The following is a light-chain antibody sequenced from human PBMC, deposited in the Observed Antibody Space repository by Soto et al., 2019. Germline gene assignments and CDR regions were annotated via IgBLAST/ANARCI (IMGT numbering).Light chain of an antibody. V-gene: IGLV2-14*01. CDR1: SSDVGGYNY. CDR3: SSYTSSSTLEV. Sequence: QSAMSPPAPVSGSPGQSITISSTGTSSDVGGYNYVSWYQQHPGKAPKLMSYDGSNRPSGVSNRFSGPKSGNTASLTISGRQAEDEADYYCSSYTSSSTLEVFGTGTKVTV. J-gene: IGLJ1*01. CDR2: DGS.